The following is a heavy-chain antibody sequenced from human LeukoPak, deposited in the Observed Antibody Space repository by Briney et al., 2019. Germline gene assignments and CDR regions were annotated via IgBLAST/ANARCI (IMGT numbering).Heavy chain of an antibody. V-gene: IGHV1-69*01. CDR3: AREWSSSWNNYYYYYMDV. J-gene: IGHJ6*03. CDR1: GGTFSSYA. Sequence: GSSVKVSCKASGGTFSSYAISWVRQAPGQGLEWMGGIIPIFGTANYAQKFQGRVTITADESTSTAYMELSSLRSADTAVYYCAREWSSSWNNYYYYYMDVWGKGTTVTVSS. CDR2: IIPIFGTA. D-gene: IGHD6-13*01.